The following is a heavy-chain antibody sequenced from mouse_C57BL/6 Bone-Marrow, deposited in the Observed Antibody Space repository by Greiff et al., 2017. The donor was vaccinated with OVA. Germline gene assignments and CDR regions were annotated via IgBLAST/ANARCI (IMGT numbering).Heavy chain of an antibody. CDR1: GYTFTSYG. CDR2: IYPRSGNT. V-gene: IGHV1-81*01. J-gene: IGHJ3*01. CDR3: ASGPYYGNYGFAY. Sequence: VQLQQSGAELARPGASVKLSCKASGYTFTSYGISWVKQRTGQGLEWIGEIYPRSGNTYYNEKFKGKATLTADKSSSPAYMELRSLTSEDSAVYFCASGPYYGNYGFAYWGQGTLVTVSA. D-gene: IGHD2-1*01.